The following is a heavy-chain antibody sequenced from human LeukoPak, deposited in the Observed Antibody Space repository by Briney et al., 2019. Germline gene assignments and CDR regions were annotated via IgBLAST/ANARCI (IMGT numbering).Heavy chain of an antibody. D-gene: IGHD4-17*01. CDR3: ARQDLRNFDY. CDR1: GYTFTSYG. V-gene: IGHV1-2*02. CDR2: INPNSDDT. J-gene: IGHJ4*02. Sequence: ASVKVSCKASGYTFTSYGISWVRQAPGQGLEWMGWINPNSDDTKYAQKFQGRVTMTRDTSITTVYMEVSSLTSDDTAIYYCARQDLRNFDYWGQGTLVTVSS.